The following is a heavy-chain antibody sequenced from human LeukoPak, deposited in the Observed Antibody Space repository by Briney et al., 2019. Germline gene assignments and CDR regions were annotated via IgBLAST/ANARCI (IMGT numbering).Heavy chain of an antibody. Sequence: GGSLRLSCAASGFTFSSYAMHWVRQAPGKGLEYVSAISSNGGSTYYANSVKGRFTISRDNSKNTLYLQMGSLRAEDMAVYYCARARFPLWFGELLGYYFDYWGQGTLVTVSS. CDR2: ISSNGGST. D-gene: IGHD3-10*01. CDR3: ARARFPLWFGELLGYYFDY. V-gene: IGHV3-64*01. CDR1: GFTFSSYA. J-gene: IGHJ4*02.